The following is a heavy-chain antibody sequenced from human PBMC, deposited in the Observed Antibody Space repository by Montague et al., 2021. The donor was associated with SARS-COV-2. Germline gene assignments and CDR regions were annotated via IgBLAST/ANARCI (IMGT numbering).Heavy chain of an antibody. J-gene: IGHJ2*01. CDR2: INYSGST. Sequence: SETLSLTCTVSGGSISSSSYYWGWIRQRPGKGLEWIGSINYSGSTYYNPSLKSRVTISVDTSKNQFSLKLSSVTAADTAVYYCARHVYDILTGYYTYWYFDVWGRGTLVTVSS. D-gene: IGHD3-9*01. CDR3: ARHVYDILTGYYTYWYFDV. V-gene: IGHV4-39*01. CDR1: GGSISSSSYY.